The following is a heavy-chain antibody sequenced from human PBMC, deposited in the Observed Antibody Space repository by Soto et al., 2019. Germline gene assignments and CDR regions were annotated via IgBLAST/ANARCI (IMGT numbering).Heavy chain of an antibody. CDR2: IYWDDDK. J-gene: IGHJ5*01. D-gene: IGHD5-12*01. CDR1: GFSLSTSGVG. CDR3: AHEYSGYDFNWFDS. V-gene: IGHV2-5*02. Sequence: QITLKESGPTLVKPTQTLTLTCTFSGFSLSTSGVGVGWIRQPPGKALEWLALIYWDDDKRYSPSLKSRLTITKDTSKNQVVLTMTNMDPVDTATYYCAHEYSGYDFNWFDSWGQGTLVTVSS.